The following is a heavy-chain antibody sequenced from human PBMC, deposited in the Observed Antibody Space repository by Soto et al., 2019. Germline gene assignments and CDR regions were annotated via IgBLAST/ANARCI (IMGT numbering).Heavy chain of an antibody. Sequence: SLTLSLTCTVAAGSISSYYWSWSRQPAGKGLEWIGRIYTSGSTNYNPSLKSRVTMSVDTSKNQFSLNLSSVTAADTAVYYCAREEERDNWNSGVNWLDRCRRGTLVTVAS. CDR3: AREEERDNWNSGVNWLDR. D-gene: IGHD1-7*01. CDR2: IYTSGST. J-gene: IGHJ5*02. CDR1: AGSISSYY. V-gene: IGHV4-4*07.